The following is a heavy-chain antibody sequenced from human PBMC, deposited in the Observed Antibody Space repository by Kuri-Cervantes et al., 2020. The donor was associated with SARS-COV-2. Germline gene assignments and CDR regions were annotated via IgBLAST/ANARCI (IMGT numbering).Heavy chain of an antibody. J-gene: IGHJ4*02. CDR3: ALRIVATIGFDY. CDR2: IYYSGST. CDR1: GGSISSSSYY. D-gene: IGHD5-12*01. Sequence: GSLRLSCTVSGGSISSSSYYWGWIRQPPGKGLEWIGSIYYSGSTYYNPSLKSRVTISVDTSKNQFSLKLSSVTAAVTAVYYCALRIVATIGFDYWGQGTLVTVSS. V-gene: IGHV4-39*07.